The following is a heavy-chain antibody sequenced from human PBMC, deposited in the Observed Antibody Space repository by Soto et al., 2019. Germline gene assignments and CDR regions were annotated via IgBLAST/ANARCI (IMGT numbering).Heavy chain of an antibody. Sequence: TLSLTCTVSGGSISSGDYYWSWIRQPPGKGLEWIGYIYYSGSTYYNPSLKSRVTISVDTSKNQFSLKLSSVTAADTAVYYCASYYDSSGGFDYWGQGTLVTVSS. J-gene: IGHJ4*02. CDR1: GGSISSGDYY. V-gene: IGHV4-30-4*01. D-gene: IGHD3-22*01. CDR2: IYYSGST. CDR3: ASYYDSSGGFDY.